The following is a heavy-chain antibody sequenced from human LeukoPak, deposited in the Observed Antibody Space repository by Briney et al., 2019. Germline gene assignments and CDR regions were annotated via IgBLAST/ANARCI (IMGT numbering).Heavy chain of an antibody. CDR1: GGSFSGYY. CDR3: ARGQGYCSGGSCYLVY. Sequence: PSETLSLTCAVYGGSFSGYYWSWIRQPPGKGLEWIGEINHSGSTNYNPSLKSRVTMSVDTSKNQFSLKLSSVTAADTAVYYCARGQGYCSGGSCYLVYWGQGTLVTVSS. J-gene: IGHJ4*02. CDR2: INHSGST. D-gene: IGHD2-15*01. V-gene: IGHV4-34*01.